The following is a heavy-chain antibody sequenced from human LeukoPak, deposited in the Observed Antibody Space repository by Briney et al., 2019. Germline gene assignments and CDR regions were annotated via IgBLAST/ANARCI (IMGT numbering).Heavy chain of an antibody. Sequence: TGGSLRLSCAASGFTFTTYGMHWVRQAPGKGLEWVAFIRYDGGDKYYADSVKGRFTISRDDSKNTLYLQMNSLRAEDTAVYYCAKNHFSSWYYFDYWGQGTLVTVSS. J-gene: IGHJ4*02. D-gene: IGHD2-2*01. CDR3: AKNHFSSWYYFDY. CDR1: GFTFTTYG. V-gene: IGHV3-30*02. CDR2: IRYDGGDK.